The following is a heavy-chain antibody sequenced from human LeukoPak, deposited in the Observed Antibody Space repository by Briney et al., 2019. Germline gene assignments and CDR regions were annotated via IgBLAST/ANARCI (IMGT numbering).Heavy chain of an antibody. J-gene: IGHJ5*02. CDR2: ISSSSSYI. CDR1: GFTFSSYS. D-gene: IGHD1-26*01. V-gene: IGHV3-21*01. Sequence: GGSLRLSCAASGFTFSSYSMNWVRQAPGKGLEWVSSISSSSSYIYYADSVKGRFTISRDNAKNSLYLQMNSLRAEDTAVYYCASGELLPNRFDPWGQGTLVTVSP. CDR3: ASGELLPNRFDP.